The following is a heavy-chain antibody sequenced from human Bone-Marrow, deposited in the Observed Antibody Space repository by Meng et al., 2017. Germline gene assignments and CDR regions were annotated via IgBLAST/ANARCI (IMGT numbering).Heavy chain of an antibody. CDR3: AAGGVLTSSSDY. CDR1: GFTFTSSA. Sequence: SVKVSCKASGFTFTSSAVQWVRQARGQRLEWIGWIVVGSGSTNYAQKFQERVTITRDMSTSTAYMELSSLRSEDTAVYYCAAGGVLTSSSDYWGQGTLVTVSS. D-gene: IGHD4/OR15-4a*01. CDR2: IVVGSGST. J-gene: IGHJ4*02. V-gene: IGHV1-58*01.